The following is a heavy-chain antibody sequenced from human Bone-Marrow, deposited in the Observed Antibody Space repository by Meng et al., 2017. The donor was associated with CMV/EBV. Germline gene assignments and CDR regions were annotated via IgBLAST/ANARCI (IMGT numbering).Heavy chain of an antibody. CDR3: AQSAAKNWFDP. V-gene: IGHV4-38-2*02. D-gene: IGHD2-2*01. CDR1: GYSISSGYY. Sequence: SCTVSGYSISSGYYWGWIRQPPGKGLEWIGYIYYSGSTYYNPSLKSRVTISVDTSKNQFSLKLSSVTAADTAVYYCAQSAAKNWFDPWGQGTLVTVSS. CDR2: IYYSGST. J-gene: IGHJ5*02.